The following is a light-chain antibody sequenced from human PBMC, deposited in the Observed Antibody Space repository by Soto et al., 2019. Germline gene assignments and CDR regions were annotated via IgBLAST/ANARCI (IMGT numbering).Light chain of an antibody. Sequence: QSALTQPASVSGSPGQSITISCTGTSSDVGDYNYVSWYQQHPGKAPKLMIYEVSHRLSGVSNRFSGSKSGYTASLTISGLKDEDEAVYSCSSYISNSIVVFGGGTKLTVL. CDR1: SSDVGDYNY. J-gene: IGLJ2*01. CDR3: SSYISNSIVV. V-gene: IGLV2-14*01. CDR2: EVS.